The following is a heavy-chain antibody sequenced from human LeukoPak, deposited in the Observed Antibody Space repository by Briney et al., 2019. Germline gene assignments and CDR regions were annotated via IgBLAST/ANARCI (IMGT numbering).Heavy chain of an antibody. CDR3: ATDGPSATPGY. V-gene: IGHV1-69-2*01. J-gene: IGHJ4*02. D-gene: IGHD2-15*01. CDR1: GYTFNDYY. Sequence: GATVKVFCKVSGYTFNDYYMHWVPQAPGKGPEGVGHHHSEDGETIYAEKFQGKVTITADTSTHTAYLELSSLRPADTAVYYCATDGPSATPGYWGQGTLVTVSS. CDR2: HHSEDGET.